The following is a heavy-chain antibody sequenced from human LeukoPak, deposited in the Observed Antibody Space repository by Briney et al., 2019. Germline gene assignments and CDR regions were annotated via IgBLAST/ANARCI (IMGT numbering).Heavy chain of an antibody. J-gene: IGHJ6*03. CDR1: GFTFSSYA. D-gene: IGHD3-22*01. CDR3: ARVAYYYDSSGSVYYYYYMDV. Sequence: PGGSLRLSCAASGFTFSSYAMSWVRQAPGKGLEWVSAISGSGGSTYYADSVKGRFTISRDNSKNTLYLQMNSLRAEDTAVYYCARVAYYYDSSGSVYYYYYMDVWGKGTTVTVSS. CDR2: ISGSGGST. V-gene: IGHV3-23*01.